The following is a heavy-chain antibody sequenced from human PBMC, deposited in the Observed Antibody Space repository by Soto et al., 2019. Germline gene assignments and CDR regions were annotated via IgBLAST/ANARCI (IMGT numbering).Heavy chain of an antibody. CDR2: LYYGRSA. D-gene: IGHD3-22*01. Sequence: QVQLQESGPGLVKPSETLPLTCAVSGDSISSYYCMWNRQPPGKGLESIGYLYYGRSANYNPSLKSRVTLSVDTSTNQCSLTLSSMTAADTAVYYCALRSMAVVPEYWGQGTLVTVSS. V-gene: IGHV4-59*01. CDR1: GDSISSYY. J-gene: IGHJ4*02. CDR3: ALRSMAVVPEY.